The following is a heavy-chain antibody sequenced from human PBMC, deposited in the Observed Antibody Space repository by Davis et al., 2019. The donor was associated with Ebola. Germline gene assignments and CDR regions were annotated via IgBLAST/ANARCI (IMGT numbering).Heavy chain of an antibody. J-gene: IGHJ4*02. CDR2: ISGSGGST. D-gene: IGHD3-22*01. CDR3: AAATGRMYYYDSRAPFDY. CDR1: GFTFSSYA. Sequence: GESLKISCAASGFTFSSYAMSWVRQAPGKGLEWVSAISGSGGSTYYADSVKGRFTISRDNSKNTLYLQMNSLRAEDTAVYYCAAATGRMYYYDSRAPFDYWGQGTLVTVSS. V-gene: IGHV3-23*01.